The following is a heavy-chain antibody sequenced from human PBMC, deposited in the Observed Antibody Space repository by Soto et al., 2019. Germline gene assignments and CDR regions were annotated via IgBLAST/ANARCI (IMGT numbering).Heavy chain of an antibody. Sequence: QGQLVQSGPEAKKPGASVKVSCKASGYTFSRYGISWVRQAPGQGLEWMGWISGYNGDTKYAKKVQGRCTMTIDTSTYTAYMELRSLPSDDTAIYYCADNGHPPYYSYGMDVWGQGTTVTVSS. D-gene: IGHD2-8*01. V-gene: IGHV1-18*01. J-gene: IGHJ6*02. CDR1: GYTFSRYG. CDR3: ADNGHPPYYSYGMDV. CDR2: ISGYNGDT.